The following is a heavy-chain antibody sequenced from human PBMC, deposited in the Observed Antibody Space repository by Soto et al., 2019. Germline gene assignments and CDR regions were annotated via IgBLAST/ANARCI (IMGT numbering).Heavy chain of an antibody. CDR1: GYSFTSYW. Sequence: GESLKISCKGSGYSFTSYWISWVRQMPGKGLEWMGRIDPSDSYTNYSPSFQGHVTISADKSISTAYLQWSSLKASDTAMYYCASLINARLYYYGMDVWGQGTTVTVSS. J-gene: IGHJ6*02. CDR2: IDPSDSYT. D-gene: IGHD3-10*01. CDR3: ASLINARLYYYGMDV. V-gene: IGHV5-10-1*01.